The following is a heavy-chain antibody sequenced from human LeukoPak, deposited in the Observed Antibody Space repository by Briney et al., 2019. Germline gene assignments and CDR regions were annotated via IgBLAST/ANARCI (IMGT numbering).Heavy chain of an antibody. Sequence: SETLSLTCTVSGGSISSSSYYWGWIRQPPGKGLEWIGSIYYSGSTYYNPSLKSRVTISADTSKNQFSLKLSSVTAADTAVYYCARHRSWSQLYNWFDPWGQGTLVTVSS. J-gene: IGHJ5*02. D-gene: IGHD6-13*01. CDR1: GGSISSSSYY. V-gene: IGHV4-39*01. CDR2: IYYSGST. CDR3: ARHRSWSQLYNWFDP.